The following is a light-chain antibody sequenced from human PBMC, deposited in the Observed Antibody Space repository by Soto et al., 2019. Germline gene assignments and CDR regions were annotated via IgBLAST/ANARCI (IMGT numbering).Light chain of an antibody. Sequence: EIVMTQSPATLSVSTGERATLSCRASQSFSSNLAWYQQKPGQAPRLLIYGASTRATGIPARFSGSRSGTEFTLTISILQSEDFAVYYCQQYNNWPRTFGQGTKVEIK. J-gene: IGKJ1*01. CDR2: GAS. V-gene: IGKV3-15*01. CDR3: QQYNNWPRT. CDR1: QSFSSN.